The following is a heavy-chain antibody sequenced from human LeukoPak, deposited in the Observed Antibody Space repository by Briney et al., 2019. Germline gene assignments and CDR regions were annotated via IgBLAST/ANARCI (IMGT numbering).Heavy chain of an antibody. J-gene: IGHJ4*02. V-gene: IGHV1-2*06. Sequence: ASVKVSCKASGYTSTGYYMHWVRQAPGQGLEWMGRINPNSGGTNYAQKFQGRVTMTRDTSISTAYMELSRLRSDDTAVYYCARDMAVANGGFDYWGQGTLVTVSS. CDR2: INPNSGGT. CDR1: GYTSTGYY. CDR3: ARDMAVANGGFDY. D-gene: IGHD6-19*01.